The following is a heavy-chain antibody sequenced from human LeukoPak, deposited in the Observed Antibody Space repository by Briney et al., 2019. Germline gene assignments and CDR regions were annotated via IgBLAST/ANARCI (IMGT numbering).Heavy chain of an antibody. Sequence: PSETLSLTCGVYGGSYSGYYWSWIRQPPGKGLEWIGEINHSGSTNYNPSLKSRVTISVDTSKNQFSLKLSSVTAADTAVYYCARGRVGAQIYYYYMDVWGKGTTVTVSS. CDR3: ARGRVGAQIYYYYMDV. J-gene: IGHJ6*03. V-gene: IGHV4-34*01. CDR1: GGSYSGYY. D-gene: IGHD1-26*01. CDR2: INHSGST.